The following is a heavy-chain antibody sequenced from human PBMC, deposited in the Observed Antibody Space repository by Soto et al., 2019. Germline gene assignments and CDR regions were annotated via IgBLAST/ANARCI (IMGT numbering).Heavy chain of an antibody. J-gene: IGHJ4*02. V-gene: IGHV4-4*07. CDR1: GDSMTKYY. D-gene: IGHD1-26*01. CDR3: ARTVGAAYFFDF. CDR2: IYTSGST. Sequence: QVQLQESGPGLVKPSETLSLTCTVSGDSMTKYYWSWIRQPAGKGLEWIGRIYTSGSTNYNPSLRSRVTMSIDTSKNHFSLKLKSVTAADTAVYDCARTVGAAYFFDFWGQGALVTVSS.